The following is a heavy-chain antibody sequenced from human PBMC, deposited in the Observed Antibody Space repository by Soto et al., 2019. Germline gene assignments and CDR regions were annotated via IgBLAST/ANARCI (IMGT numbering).Heavy chain of an antibody. CDR3: ARDRLMATAGTARHYFGLDV. D-gene: IGHD5-18*01. J-gene: IGHJ6*02. V-gene: IGHV4-31*03. Sequence: SETLSLTCTVSGGSIRSGGYYWIWVRQNPRRGLEWIGNIYYSGNTYYNPSLKSRLTISVDTSKNQFSLNLSSVTAAGTAVYYCARDRLMATAGTARHYFGLDVWGQGTTVTVSS. CDR1: GGSIRSGGYY. CDR2: IYYSGNT.